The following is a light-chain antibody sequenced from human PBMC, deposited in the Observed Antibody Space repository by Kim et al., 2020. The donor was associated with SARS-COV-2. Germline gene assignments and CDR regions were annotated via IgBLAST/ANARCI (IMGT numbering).Light chain of an antibody. CDR2: DVS. CDR1: SSDVGGYNS. J-gene: IGLJ2*01. V-gene: IGLV2-11*01. Sequence: GQSVTISCTGTSSDVGGYNSGSWYQQHPGKAPKLMIYDVSKRPSGVPDRFSGSKSGNTASLTISGLQGEDEADYYCCSYAGSYTEVFGGGTQLTVL. CDR3: CSYAGSYTEV.